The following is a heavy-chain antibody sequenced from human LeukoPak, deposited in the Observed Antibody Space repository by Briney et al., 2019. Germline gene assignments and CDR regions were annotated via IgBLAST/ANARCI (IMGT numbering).Heavy chain of an antibody. D-gene: IGHD2-15*01. Sequence: GSLRLSCAASGFTFSSYSMNWVRQAPGKGLEWIGYIYYSGSTNYNPSLKSRVTISVDTSKNQFSLKLSSVTAADTAVYYCARHSSYCSGGSCYGDYFDYWGQGTLVTVSS. CDR3: ARHSSYCSGGSCYGDYFDY. J-gene: IGHJ4*02. CDR2: IYYSGST. V-gene: IGHV4-59*08. CDR1: GFTFSSYS.